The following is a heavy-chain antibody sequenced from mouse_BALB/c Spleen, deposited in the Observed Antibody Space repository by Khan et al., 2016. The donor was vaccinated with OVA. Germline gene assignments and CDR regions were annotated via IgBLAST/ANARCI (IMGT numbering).Heavy chain of an antibody. J-gene: IGHJ3*01. CDR1: GYSFTSYY. V-gene: IGHV1S135*01. Sequence: VQLQQPGPELMKPGASVTISCKASGYSFTSYYIHWLMQSHGKSIEWIGYIDPFSGGTTYNQKFKGKATLTVDKSSSTAYIHLSNLPSEDSAVYYCTVHGYVAWFTYWGQGTQVTVSA. D-gene: IGHD2-2*01. CDR3: TVHGYVAWFTY. CDR2: IDPFSGGT.